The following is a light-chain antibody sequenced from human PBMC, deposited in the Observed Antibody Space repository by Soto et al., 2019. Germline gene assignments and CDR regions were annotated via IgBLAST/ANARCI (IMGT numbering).Light chain of an antibody. CDR1: QGISNC. CDR3: QKYNSGPPT. J-gene: IGKJ1*01. Sequence: IEMTQSPSFLYASVGDRVTVTWRASQGISNCLAWYQQTQGKVPRLLIYAAATLRSGVPSRFSGSGSGTDFTLTISRLQPEDVATYYCQKYNSGPPTFGQGTKVDIK. V-gene: IGKV1-27*01. CDR2: AAA.